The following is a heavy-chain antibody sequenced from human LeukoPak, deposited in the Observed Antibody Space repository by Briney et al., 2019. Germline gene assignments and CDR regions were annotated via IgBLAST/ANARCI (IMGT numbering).Heavy chain of an antibody. CDR1: GFTFSNFA. CDR2: ISGSAGTT. Sequence: PGGSLRLSCAASGFTFSNFAMSWVRQAPGKGLEWVSSISGSAGTTFYADSVKGRFTISRDNSKNTIYLQMNSLRAEDTAVYYCAKEKGYCSSTSCSAFDYWGQGTLVTVSS. D-gene: IGHD2-2*01. CDR3: AKEKGYCSSTSCSAFDY. J-gene: IGHJ4*02. V-gene: IGHV3-23*01.